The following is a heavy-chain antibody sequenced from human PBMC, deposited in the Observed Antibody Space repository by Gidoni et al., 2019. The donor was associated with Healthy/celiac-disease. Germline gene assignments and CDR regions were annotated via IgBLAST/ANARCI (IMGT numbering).Heavy chain of an antibody. V-gene: IGHV4-38-2*01. Sequence: QVQLQESGPGLVTPSETLSLTCAVSGYSISSGYYWGWIRQPPGKGLEWIGSIYHSGSTYYNPSLKSRVTISVDTSKNQFSLKLSSVTAADTAVYYCARGTDYFDYWGQGTLVTVSS. CDR3: ARGTDYFDY. D-gene: IGHD3-16*01. CDR1: GYSISSGYY. J-gene: IGHJ4*02. CDR2: IYHSGST.